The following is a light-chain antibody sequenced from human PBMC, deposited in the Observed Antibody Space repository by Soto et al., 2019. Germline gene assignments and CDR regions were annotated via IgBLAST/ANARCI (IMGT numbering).Light chain of an antibody. Sequence: DIVMTQSPDSLAVSLGERASINCSSSQSVLKSSTNRNDLAWYQQKAGQAPKLLLYWASIQESGVPDRFSGSGSGTDFTLRISNLQSEDVAVYYGDQSYSSPLTVGGGNKGQIK. CDR2: WAS. CDR3: DQSYSSPLT. CDR1: QSVLKSSTNRND. J-gene: IGKJ4*01. V-gene: IGKV4-1*01.